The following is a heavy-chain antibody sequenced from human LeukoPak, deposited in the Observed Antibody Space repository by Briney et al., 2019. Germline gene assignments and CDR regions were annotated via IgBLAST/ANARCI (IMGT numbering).Heavy chain of an antibody. V-gene: IGHV3-15*01. CDR3: TTDFAVVAANAILPFDY. CDR2: IKSKTDGGTT. J-gene: IGHJ4*02. CDR1: GFTFSNAW. Sequence: AGGSLRLSCAASGFTFSNAWMSWVRQAPGKGLEWVGRIKSKTDGGTTDYAAPVKGRFTISRDDSKNTLYLQMNSLKTEDTAVYYCTTDFAVVAANAILPFDYWGQGTLVTVSS. D-gene: IGHD2-15*01.